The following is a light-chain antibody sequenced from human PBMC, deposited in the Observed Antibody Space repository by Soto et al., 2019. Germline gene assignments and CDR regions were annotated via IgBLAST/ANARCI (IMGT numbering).Light chain of an antibody. Sequence: EIVMTQSPATLSVSPGERATLSCRASQSISSNLAGYQQKPGQAPRLLIYGASTRATVFPARFSGSGSGTEFTLTISSLQSEDFAVYYCQQYNNWPYTFGQGTKLEIK. V-gene: IGKV3-15*01. CDR3: QQYNNWPYT. CDR1: QSISSN. J-gene: IGKJ2*01. CDR2: GAS.